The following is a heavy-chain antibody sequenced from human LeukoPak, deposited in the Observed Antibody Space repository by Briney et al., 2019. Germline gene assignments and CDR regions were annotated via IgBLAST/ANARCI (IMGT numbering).Heavy chain of an antibody. CDR1: GFTFSIYA. V-gene: IGHV3-30*02. CDR2: IRFDGTDK. CDR3: AKAIARHRDLDAFDI. Sequence: GGSLRLSCAASGFTFSIYAIHWVRQAPGKGLEWVAFIRFDGTDKCYADSVKGRFTVSRDNSKNTLFLQMDNLRVEDTALYYCAKAIARHRDLDAFDIWGQGTLVSVSS. J-gene: IGHJ3*02. D-gene: IGHD2-21*01.